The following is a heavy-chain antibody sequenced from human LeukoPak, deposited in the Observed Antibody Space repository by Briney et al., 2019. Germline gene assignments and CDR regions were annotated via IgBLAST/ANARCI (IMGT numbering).Heavy chain of an antibody. V-gene: IGHV4-38-2*02. CDR3: VRQARKSNWFDP. J-gene: IGHJ5*02. CDR2: IYQSGDSP. CDR1: GYSISNGYY. Sequence: SETLSLTCTVSGYSISNGYYWGWVRQSPGKGLEWIGNIYQSGDSPYYNPSLKRRVTISVETTKNQFSLKLNSVTATDTAVDYCVRQARKSNWFDPWGQGTLVIVSS.